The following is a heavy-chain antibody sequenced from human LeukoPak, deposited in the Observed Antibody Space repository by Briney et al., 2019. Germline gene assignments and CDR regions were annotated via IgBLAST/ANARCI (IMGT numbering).Heavy chain of an antibody. V-gene: IGHV4-59*08. CDR1: GGSISAYY. Sequence: PSETLSLTCTVSGGSISAYYWSWIRQPPGKGLEWIGYIHYSGTTNYNPSLKNRVTISLDTSKNQFSLNLSSVTAADTAVYYCARMGGYSGYATHWGQGTLVTVSS. CDR3: ARMGGYSGYATH. CDR2: IHYSGTT. D-gene: IGHD5-12*01. J-gene: IGHJ4*02.